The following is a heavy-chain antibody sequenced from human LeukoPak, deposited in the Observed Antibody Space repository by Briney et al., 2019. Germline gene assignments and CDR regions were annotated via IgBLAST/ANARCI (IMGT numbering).Heavy chain of an antibody. CDR1: GGSFSGYY. D-gene: IGHD2-2*01. V-gene: IGHV4-34*01. CDR2: INHSGST. CDR3: AGDCSSTSCHPGWFDL. Sequence: PSETLSLTCAVDGGSFSGYYWSWIRQPPGKGLEWIGVINHSGSTNYNTSLKSRVTISVDTSNNHFSLKLSSVTAADTAVYYCAGDCSSTSCHPGWFDLWGQGTLVTVSS. J-gene: IGHJ5*02.